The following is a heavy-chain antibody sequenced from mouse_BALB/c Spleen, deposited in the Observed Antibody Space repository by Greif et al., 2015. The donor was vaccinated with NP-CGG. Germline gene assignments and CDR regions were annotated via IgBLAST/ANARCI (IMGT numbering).Heavy chain of an antibody. J-gene: IGHJ2*01. CDR3: APTVVADYFDY. Sequence: VQLQQSGAELVKPGASVKLSCTASGFNIKDTYMHWVKQRPEQGLEWIGRVDPANGNTKYDPKFQGKATITADTSSNTAYLQLSSLTSEDTAVYYCAPTVVADYFDYWGQGTTLTVSS. CDR2: VDPANGNT. D-gene: IGHD1-1*01. V-gene: IGHV14-3*02. CDR1: GFNIKDTY.